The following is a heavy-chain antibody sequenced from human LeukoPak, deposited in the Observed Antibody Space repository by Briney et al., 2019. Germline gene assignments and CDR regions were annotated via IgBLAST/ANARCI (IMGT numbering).Heavy chain of an antibody. D-gene: IGHD2-15*01. CDR3: ASGYCSGGSRYY. CDR2: ISGSGGST. J-gene: IGHJ4*02. Sequence: GGSLRLSCAASGFTFSSYAMSWVRQAPGKGLEWVSAISGSGGSTYYADSVKGRFTISRDNSKNTLYLQMNSLRAEDTAVYYCASGYCSGGSRYYWGQGTLVTVSS. CDR1: GFTFSSYA. V-gene: IGHV3-23*01.